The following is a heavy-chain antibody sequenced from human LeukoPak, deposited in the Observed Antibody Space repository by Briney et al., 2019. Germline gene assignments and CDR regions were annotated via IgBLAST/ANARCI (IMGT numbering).Heavy chain of an antibody. CDR1: GGSISSYY. CDR2: IYYSGST. CDR3: ARAAPHRQVWFDP. V-gene: IGHV4-59*01. Sequence: SETLSLTCNVSGGSISSYYWSWIRQPPGKGLEWIGYIYYSGSTNYNPSLKSRVTISVDTSKNQFSLKLSSVTAADTAVYYCARAAPHRQVWFDPWGQGTLVTVSS. J-gene: IGHJ5*02.